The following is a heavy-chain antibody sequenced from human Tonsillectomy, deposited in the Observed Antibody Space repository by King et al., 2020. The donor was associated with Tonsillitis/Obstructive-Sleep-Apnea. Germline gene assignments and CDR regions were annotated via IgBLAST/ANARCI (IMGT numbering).Heavy chain of an antibody. Sequence: VQLVESGGGLVQPGGSLRLSCAASGFSFSNFAMNWVRQAPGKGLEWVSAISDSGGSTYYADSVKGRFTTSRDNSKNTLYLQMNSRRAEDTAVYYCAKECGGLRTAFGIWGTGTMVPVPS. D-gene: IGHD2-21*01. CDR3: AKECGGLRTAFGI. CDR2: ISDSGGST. J-gene: IGHJ3*02. V-gene: IGHV3-23*04. CDR1: GFSFSNFA.